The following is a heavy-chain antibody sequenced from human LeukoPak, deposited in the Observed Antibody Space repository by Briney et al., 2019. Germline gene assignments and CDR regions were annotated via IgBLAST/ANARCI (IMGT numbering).Heavy chain of an antibody. Sequence: GGSPRLSSAASGFTFRNYAMTWGRQAPGTGLEGVSGISGSSDRTYYAASVKGRFTISRANSKNTMYLHLNKLPCAATTLFHFSKDYVGTVPDYFDCWGQGTLAIVSA. CDR1: GFTFRNYA. V-gene: IGHV3-23*01. D-gene: IGHD3-16*01. CDR3: SKDYVGTVPDYFDC. CDR2: ISGSSDRT. J-gene: IGHJ4*02.